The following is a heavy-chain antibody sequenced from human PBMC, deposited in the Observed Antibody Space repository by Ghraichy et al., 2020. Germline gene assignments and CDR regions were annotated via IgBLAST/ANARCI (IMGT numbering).Heavy chain of an antibody. Sequence: SETLSLTCTVSGGSISSSSYYWGWIRQPPGKGLEWIGSIYYSGSTYYNPSLKSRVTISVDTSKNQFSLKLSSVTAADTAVYYCARHKRDQYCSGGSCYSSFLDYWGQVTLVTVSS. J-gene: IGHJ4*02. CDR1: GGSISSSSYY. V-gene: IGHV4-39*07. D-gene: IGHD2-15*01. CDR2: IYYSGST. CDR3: ARHKRDQYCSGGSCYSSFLDY.